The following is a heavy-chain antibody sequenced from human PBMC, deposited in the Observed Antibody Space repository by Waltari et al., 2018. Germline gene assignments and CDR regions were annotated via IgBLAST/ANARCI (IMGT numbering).Heavy chain of an antibody. CDR2: IDPQDGET. J-gene: IGHJ4*02. V-gene: IGHV1-69-2*01. CDR1: GYTFTDYS. Sequence: EVQLVQSGAEVKKPGATVKITCQASGYTFTDYSMHWVQQAPGKGLEWVGRIDPQDGETKYADKFQGRATITADTSIDTVYMELSRLRPEDTAVFYCARTTTIKSLDYWGQGTLVTVSS. D-gene: IGHD1-7*01. CDR3: ARTTTIKSLDY.